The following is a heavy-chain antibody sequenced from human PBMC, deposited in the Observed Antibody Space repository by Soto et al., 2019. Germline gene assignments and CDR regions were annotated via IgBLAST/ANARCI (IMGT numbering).Heavy chain of an antibody. J-gene: IGHJ6*02. CDR2: ISYDGSNK. D-gene: IGHD3-10*01. V-gene: IGHV3-30-3*01. Sequence: HPGGSLRLSCAASGFTFSSYAMHWVRQAPGKGLEWVAVISYDGSNKYYADSVKGRFTISRDNSKNTLYLQMNSLRAEDTAVYYCARDSYYYGSGSYYNDDYYYGMDVWGQGTTVTVSS. CDR1: GFTFSSYA. CDR3: ARDSYYYGSGSYYNDDYYYGMDV.